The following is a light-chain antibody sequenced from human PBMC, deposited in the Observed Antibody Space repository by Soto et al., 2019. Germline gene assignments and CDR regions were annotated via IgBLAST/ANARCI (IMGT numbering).Light chain of an antibody. V-gene: IGLV2-14*03. CDR3: SSYINTNTLV. CDR2: EVT. Sequence: QSALTQPASVSGSPGQSITISCTGTSSDVGDYNYVSWYQQHPGRVPKLLIYEVTNRPSGVSNRFSGSKSGNTASLTISGLQAEDEADYYCSSYINTNTLVFGGGTKLPS. J-gene: IGLJ2*01. CDR1: SSDVGDYNY.